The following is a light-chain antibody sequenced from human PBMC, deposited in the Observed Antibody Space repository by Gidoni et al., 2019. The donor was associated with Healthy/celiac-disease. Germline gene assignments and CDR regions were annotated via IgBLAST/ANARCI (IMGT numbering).Light chain of an antibody. CDR2: AAA. Sequence: DIQMTQSPSSLSASVGDRVTTTCRASQSISSYLNWYQQKPGKAPKLLIYAAASLQGGVPSRLSSSGYGTEFTLTISSLQPEDFATYYCQQRYSTPRTFXQXTKLXIK. CDR1: QSISSY. V-gene: IGKV1-39*01. CDR3: QQRYSTPRT. J-gene: IGKJ2*01.